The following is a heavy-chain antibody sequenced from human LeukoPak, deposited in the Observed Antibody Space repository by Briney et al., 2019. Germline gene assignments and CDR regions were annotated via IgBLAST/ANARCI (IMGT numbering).Heavy chain of an antibody. CDR3: AREGYDILTGYDTSLYYYYMDV. V-gene: IGHV1-69*06. CDR1: GGTFISYA. J-gene: IGHJ6*03. CDR2: IIPIFGTA. D-gene: IGHD3-9*01. Sequence: SVKVSCKASGGTFISYAISWVRQAPGQGLEWMGGIIPIFGTANYAQKFQGRVTITSDKSTSTAYMELSSLRSEDTAVYYCAREGYDILTGYDTSLYYYYMDVWGKGTTVTVSS.